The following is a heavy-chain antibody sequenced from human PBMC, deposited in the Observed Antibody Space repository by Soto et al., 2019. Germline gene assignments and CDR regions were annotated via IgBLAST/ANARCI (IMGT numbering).Heavy chain of an antibody. J-gene: IGHJ5*02. D-gene: IGHD3-16*01. CDR1: GFTFSSYW. CDR3: ARGGRDAYTWFDP. CDR2: IKQDGSEK. V-gene: IGHV3-7*01. Sequence: EAQLVESGGGLVQPGGSLRVSCEVSGFTFSSYWMSWVRQAPGKGLEWVAKIKQDGSEKDYVDSVKGRFTISRDNANNSLYLQMYSLRAEDTAVYSCARGGRDAYTWFDPWGPGTLVTVSS.